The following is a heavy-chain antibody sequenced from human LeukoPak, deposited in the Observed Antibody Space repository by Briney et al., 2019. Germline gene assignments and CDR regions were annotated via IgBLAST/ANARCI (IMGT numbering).Heavy chain of an antibody. Sequence: PGGSLRLSCAASGFTFSSYWMSWVRQAPGKGLEWVANIKQDGSEKYYVDSVKGRFTISRDNAKNSLYLQMNSLRAEDTAVYYCAKDRVPPYSSGWYYFDYWGQGTLVTVSS. J-gene: IGHJ4*02. CDR3: AKDRVPPYSSGWYYFDY. V-gene: IGHV3-7*01. CDR2: IKQDGSEK. CDR1: GFTFSSYW. D-gene: IGHD6-19*01.